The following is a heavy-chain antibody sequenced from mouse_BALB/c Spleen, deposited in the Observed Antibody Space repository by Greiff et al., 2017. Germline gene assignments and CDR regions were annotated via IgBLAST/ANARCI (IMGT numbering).Heavy chain of an antibody. J-gene: IGHJ4*01. CDR1: GFTFSSYY. CDR2: INSNGGST. D-gene: IGHD2-10*02. CDR3: ARQRYGNYALYYAMDY. Sequence: EVHLVESGGGLVKLGGSLKLSCAASGFTFSSYYMSWVRQTPEKRLELVAAINSNGGSTYYPDTVKGRFTISRDNAKNTLYLQMSSLKSEDTALYYCARQRYGNYALYYAMDYWGQGTSVTVSS. V-gene: IGHV5-6-2*01.